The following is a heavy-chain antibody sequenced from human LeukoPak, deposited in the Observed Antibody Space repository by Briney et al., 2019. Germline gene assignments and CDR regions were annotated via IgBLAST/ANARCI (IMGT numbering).Heavy chain of an antibody. CDR2: INPNSGGT. V-gene: IGHV1-2*02. CDR1: GYTFTGYY. D-gene: IGHD3-10*01. CDR3: ARAGSYYMPAYYYYMDV. Sequence: ASVKVSCKASGYTFTGYYMHWARQAPGQGLEWMGWINPNSGGTNYAQKFQGRVTMTRDTSISTAYMELSRLRSDDTAVYYCARAGSYYMPAYYYYMDVWGKGTTVTVSS. J-gene: IGHJ6*03.